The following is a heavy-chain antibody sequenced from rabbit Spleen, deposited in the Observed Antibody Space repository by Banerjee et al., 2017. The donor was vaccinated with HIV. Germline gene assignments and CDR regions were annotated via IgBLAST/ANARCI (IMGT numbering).Heavy chain of an antibody. Sequence: QSLGESGGDLVKPGASLTLTCTASGFDLSSSYWICWVRQAPGKGLEWIGCIYTGSGSTWYASWAKGRFTISKTSSTTVTLQMTSVTVADTAIYFCARSYGSSSGYFYFWCPATLVTVS. V-gene: IGHV1S40*01. J-gene: IGHJ4*01. CDR1: GFDLSSSYW. CDR2: IYTGSGST. CDR3: ARSYGSSSGYFYF. D-gene: IGHD1-1*01.